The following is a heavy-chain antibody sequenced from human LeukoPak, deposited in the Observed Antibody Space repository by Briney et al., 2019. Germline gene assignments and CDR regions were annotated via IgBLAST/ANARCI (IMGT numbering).Heavy chain of an antibody. J-gene: IGHJ3*02. Sequence: SETLSLTCTVSGGSISSYYWSWIRQPAGKGLEWIGRIYTSGSTNYNPSLKSRVTMSVDTSKNHFSLKLSSVAAADTAVYYCASPVXXGSCYRXAXDXWGXGTMVTVSS. CDR3: ASPVXXGSCYRXAXDX. CDR2: IYTSGST. V-gene: IGHV4-4*07. D-gene: IGHD2-15*01. CDR1: GGSISSYY.